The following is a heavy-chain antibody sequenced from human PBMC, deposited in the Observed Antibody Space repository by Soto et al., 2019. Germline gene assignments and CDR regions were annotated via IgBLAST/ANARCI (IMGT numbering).Heavy chain of an antibody. CDR3: ARDGKTIFGLVPILLQYQMDV. CDR1: GGSFSGYY. CDR2: INHSGST. J-gene: IGHJ6*02. D-gene: IGHD3-3*01. Sequence: PSETLSLTCAVYGGSFSGYYWSWIRQPPGKGLEWIGEINHSGSTNYNPSLKSRVTISVDTSKNQFSLKLSSVTAADTAVYYCARDGKTIFGLVPILLQYQMDVWGQGTTVTV. V-gene: IGHV4-34*01.